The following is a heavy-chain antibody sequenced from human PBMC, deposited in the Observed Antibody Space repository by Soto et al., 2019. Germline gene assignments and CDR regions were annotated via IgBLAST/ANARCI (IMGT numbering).Heavy chain of an antibody. D-gene: IGHD3-10*01. V-gene: IGHV2-5*01. CDR2: IYWNDEK. J-gene: IGHJ5*02. Sequence: QITLKESGPTLVKPTQTLTLTCSFFGLSLTTGVGVGWIRQPPGKALAWLAIIYWNDEKLYNPSLKTRLTITKDTSKNQVVLTVTDMDPVDTATYYCAHRVNMARGTYNYFGPWGQGTLVTVSS. CDR1: GLSLTTGVG. CDR3: AHRVNMARGTYNYFGP.